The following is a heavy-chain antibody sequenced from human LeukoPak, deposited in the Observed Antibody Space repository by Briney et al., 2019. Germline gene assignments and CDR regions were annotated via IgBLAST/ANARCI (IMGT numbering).Heavy chain of an antibody. J-gene: IGHJ4*02. D-gene: IGHD1-26*01. CDR2: TVGGGDGT. CDR3: APGAVGAPLTFDY. Sequence: GGSLGLSCAASGFTFSSTSMSWVRQAPGKGLEWVAVTVGGGDGTYYADSVKGRFTISRDNSNNTLYLQMNSLRAEDTAVYYCAPGAVGAPLTFDYWGQGTLVTVSS. V-gene: IGHV3-23*01. CDR1: GFTFSSTS.